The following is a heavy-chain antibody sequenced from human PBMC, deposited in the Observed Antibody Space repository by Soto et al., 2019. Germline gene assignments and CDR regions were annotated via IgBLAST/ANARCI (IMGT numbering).Heavy chain of an antibody. D-gene: IGHD6-6*01. Sequence: QVQLVQSGAEVKKPGSSVKVSCKASGGTFSSYAISWVRQAPGQGLEWLGGIIPIFGTANYAQKFQGRVTSTADEYTSTAYMELSSLRAEDTAVYYCARDTKSIAARRYFDYWGQGTLVTVSS. CDR2: IIPIFGTA. CDR3: ARDTKSIAARRYFDY. CDR1: GGTFSSYA. J-gene: IGHJ4*02. V-gene: IGHV1-69*01.